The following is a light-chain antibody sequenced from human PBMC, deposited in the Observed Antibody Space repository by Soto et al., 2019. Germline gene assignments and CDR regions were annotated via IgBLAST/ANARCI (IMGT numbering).Light chain of an antibody. CDR3: QQYNSYPWT. Sequence: DIQMTQSPPTLPGSVVDTVTITCRASQSISSWLAWYQQKXGKAPKXXIYKASTLASGVPSNFSGSGAGTDFTRTISSLQPEDVETYYCQQYNSYPWTFGQGTKVDIK. CDR1: QSISSW. J-gene: IGKJ1*01. V-gene: IGKV1-5*03. CDR2: KAS.